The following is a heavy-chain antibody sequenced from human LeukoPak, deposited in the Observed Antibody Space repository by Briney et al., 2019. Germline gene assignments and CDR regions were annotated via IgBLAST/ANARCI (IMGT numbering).Heavy chain of an antibody. CDR1: GFIFDDYA. CDR3: AKDLESWKFGYGHYYFDY. Sequence: GGSLRLSCAVSGFIFDDYAMHWVRQAPGKGLEWVSGITWGRDNLAYAASVKGRFTISRDNSKNTLYLQMDSLRAEDTAIYYCAKDLESWKFGYGHYYFDYWGQGTLVTVSS. J-gene: IGHJ4*02. CDR2: ITWGRDNL. D-gene: IGHD3-16*01. V-gene: IGHV3-9*01.